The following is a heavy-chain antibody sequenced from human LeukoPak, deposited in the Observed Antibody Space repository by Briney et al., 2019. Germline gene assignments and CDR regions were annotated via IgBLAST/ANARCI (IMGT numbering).Heavy chain of an antibody. V-gene: IGHV3-23*01. CDR3: AKGNYEAPIDAFDI. D-gene: IGHD3-22*01. Sequence: GGSLRLSCAASGFTFSSYAMSWVRQAPGKGLEWVSAISGSGGRIYYGASVKGRFTISRDNSKNTLNLQMNSLRAEDTAVYYCAKGNYEAPIDAFDIWGQGTMVTVSS. CDR2: ISGSGGRI. CDR1: GFTFSSYA. J-gene: IGHJ3*02.